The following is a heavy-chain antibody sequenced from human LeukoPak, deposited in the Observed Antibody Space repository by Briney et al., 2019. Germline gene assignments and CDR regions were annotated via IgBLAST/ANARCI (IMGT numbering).Heavy chain of an antibody. CDR3: ARVFPSAMVRGVDVGWFDP. CDR2: IYYSGST. J-gene: IGHJ5*02. Sequence: SETLSLTCTVSGGSISSSSYYWGWIRQPPGKGLEWIGYIYYSGSTNYNPSLKSRVTISVDTSKNQFSLKLSSVTAADTAVYYCARVFPSAMVRGVDVGWFDPWGXXTLVTVSS. D-gene: IGHD3-10*01. V-gene: IGHV4-61*05. CDR1: GGSISSSSYY.